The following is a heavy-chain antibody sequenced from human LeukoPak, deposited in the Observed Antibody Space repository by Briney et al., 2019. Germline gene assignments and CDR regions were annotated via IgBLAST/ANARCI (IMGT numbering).Heavy chain of an antibody. V-gene: IGHV3-7*01. Sequence: PGGSLRLSCAASGFTFSSYWMSWVRQVPGKGLEWVANIKGDGSEKYYVDSVKGRFTISRDNAKNSLYLQMNSLRAGDTAVYYCARDRFTSRGYSGYDSGGGHDYWGQGTLVTVSS. D-gene: IGHD5-12*01. CDR1: GFTFSSYW. J-gene: IGHJ4*02. CDR3: ARDRFTSRGYSGYDSGGGHDY. CDR2: IKGDGSEK.